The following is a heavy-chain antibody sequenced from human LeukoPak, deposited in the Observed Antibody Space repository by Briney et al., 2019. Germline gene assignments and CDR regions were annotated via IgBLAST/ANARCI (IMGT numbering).Heavy chain of an antibody. CDR2: ISPTSGGT. J-gene: IGHJ6*03. CDR3: ARDLVPDYYGSGSYYAYYYYYMDV. CDR1: GYTFTGYY. D-gene: IGHD3-10*01. Sequence: GASVKVSCKASGYTFTGYYMHWVRQAPGQGLEWMGWISPTSGGTNYAQKFQGRVTMTRDTSISTAYMELSRLRSDDTAVYYCARDLVPDYYGSGSYYAYYYYYMDVWGRGTTVTISS. V-gene: IGHV1-2*02.